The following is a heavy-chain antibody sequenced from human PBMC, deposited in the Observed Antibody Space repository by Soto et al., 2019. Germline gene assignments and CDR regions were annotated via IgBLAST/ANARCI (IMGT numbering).Heavy chain of an antibody. J-gene: IGHJ6*02. CDR1: GYIFSTNW. V-gene: IGHV5-51*01. Sequence: GESLKIACKASGYIFSTNWIAWVRHVPGKGLEWMGSIFPADSDIRYNPSFQGQVTISVDKSIDTAYLQWSSLKASDTGTFYCAKHNYFGSRSSFYYYRSDLWGQGTTVTVSS. CDR2: IFPADSDI. CDR3: AKHNYFGSRSSFYYYRSDL. D-gene: IGHD3-10*01.